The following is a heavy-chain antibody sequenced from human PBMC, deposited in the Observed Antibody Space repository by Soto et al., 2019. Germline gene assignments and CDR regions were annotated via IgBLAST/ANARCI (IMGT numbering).Heavy chain of an antibody. CDR1: GYTFTTYG. Sequence: GASVKVSCKAFGYTFTTYGIAWVRQAPGQGLEWMGWVSGYNGNTDYAQKFQGRVTMTTETSTTTVFMELRSLRSDDTAVYYCARDQTGTYYNEAYDLWGQGTQVTGSS. CDR2: VSGYNGNT. V-gene: IGHV1-18*01. CDR3: ARDQTGTYYNEAYDL. D-gene: IGHD3-10*01. J-gene: IGHJ5*02.